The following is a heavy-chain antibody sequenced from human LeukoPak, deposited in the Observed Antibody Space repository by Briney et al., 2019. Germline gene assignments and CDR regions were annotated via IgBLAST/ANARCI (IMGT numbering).Heavy chain of an antibody. J-gene: IGHJ4*02. Sequence: GGSLRLSCAASGFTFSSYSMNWVRQAPGKGLEWVSSISTSSSSIYYADSVKGRFTISRDNAKNSLYLQMNSLRAEDTAVYYCARGVRAVWYAAAGGNFDYWGQGTLVTVSS. CDR3: ARGVRAVWYAAAGGNFDY. CDR1: GFTFSSYS. D-gene: IGHD6-13*01. CDR2: ISTSSSSI. V-gene: IGHV3-21*01.